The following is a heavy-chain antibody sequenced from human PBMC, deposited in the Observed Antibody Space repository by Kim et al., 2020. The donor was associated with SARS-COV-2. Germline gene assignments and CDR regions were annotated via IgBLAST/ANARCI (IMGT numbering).Heavy chain of an antibody. V-gene: IGHV3-73*01. J-gene: IGHJ4*02. CDR2: VGVKANNYAT. Sequence: GGSLRLSCAASGFTFSGSAMHWVRQASGKGLEWVGRVGVKANNYATVYAASVKGRFTISSDDSKNTAYLQMNSLKTEDTAVYYCTTSVDFGYWGQGTLVT. D-gene: IGHD3-3*01. CDR3: TTSVDFGY. CDR1: GFTFSGSA.